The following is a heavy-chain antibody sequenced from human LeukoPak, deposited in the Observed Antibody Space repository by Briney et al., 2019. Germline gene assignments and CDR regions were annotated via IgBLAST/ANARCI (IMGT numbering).Heavy chain of an antibody. CDR2: IYTSGST. J-gene: IGHJ3*02. V-gene: IGHV4-4*07. D-gene: IGHD3-22*01. CDR3: ARDRGYYDSSGYYAFDI. Sequence: KPSETLSLTCTVSGGSISSYYWSWIRQPARGGLEWIGRIYTSGSTDYNPSLNSRVTMSVDTSKNQFSLKLSSVTAADTAVYYCARDRGYYDSSGYYAFDIWGQGTMVTVSS. CDR1: GGSISSYY.